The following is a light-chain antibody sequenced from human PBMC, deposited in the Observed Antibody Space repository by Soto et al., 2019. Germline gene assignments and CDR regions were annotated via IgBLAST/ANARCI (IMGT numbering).Light chain of an antibody. CDR3: QSYDSSLSGWV. CDR1: SSNIGAGYD. V-gene: IGLV1-40*01. J-gene: IGLJ2*01. CDR2: GNS. Sequence: QSALTQPPSVSGAPGQRVTISCTGSSSNIGAGYDVHWYQQLPGTAPKLLIYGNSNRPSGVPDRFSGSKSGTSASLAITGLEAEDDADYYSQSYDSSLSGWVFGGGTKLTVL.